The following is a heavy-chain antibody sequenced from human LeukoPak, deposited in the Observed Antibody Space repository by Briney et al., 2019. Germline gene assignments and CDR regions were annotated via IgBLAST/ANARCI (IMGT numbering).Heavy chain of an antibody. J-gene: IGHJ6*02. CDR2: INHSGST. Sequence: GSLRLSCAASGFTFSSYAMSWIRQPPGKGLEWIGEINHSGSTNYNPSLKSRVTISVDTSKNQFSLKLSSVTAADTAVYYCARGDYYYGMDVWGQGTTVTVSS. CDR3: ARGDYYYGMDV. CDR1: GFTFSSYA. V-gene: IGHV4-34*01.